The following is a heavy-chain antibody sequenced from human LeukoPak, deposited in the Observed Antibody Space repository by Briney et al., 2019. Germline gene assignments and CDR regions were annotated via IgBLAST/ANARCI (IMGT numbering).Heavy chain of an antibody. CDR1: GFTFDDYA. CDR2: ISWNSDNI. CDR3: AKDSLRYFDWLTCPDY. D-gene: IGHD3-9*01. Sequence: PGRSLRLSCAASGFTFDDYAVHWVRQAPGKGLEWVSGISWNSDNIGYADSVKGRFTISRDNAKNSLYLQMNSLRAEDTALYYCAKDSLRYFDWLTCPDYWGQGTLVTVSS. V-gene: IGHV3-9*01. J-gene: IGHJ4*02.